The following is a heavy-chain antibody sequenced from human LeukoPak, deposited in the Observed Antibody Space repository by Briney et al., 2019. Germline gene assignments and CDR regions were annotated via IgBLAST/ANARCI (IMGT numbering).Heavy chain of an antibody. CDR1: GGTFSSYA. Sequence: ASVKVSCKASGGTFSSYAISWVRQAPGQGLEWMGRIIPIFGIANYAQKFQGRVTITADKSTSTAYMELSSLRSEDTAVYYCAGETRSDSSGYYRKEFDYWGQGTLVTVSS. CDR2: IIPIFGIA. V-gene: IGHV1-69*04. J-gene: IGHJ4*02. CDR3: AGETRSDSSGYYRKEFDY. D-gene: IGHD3-22*01.